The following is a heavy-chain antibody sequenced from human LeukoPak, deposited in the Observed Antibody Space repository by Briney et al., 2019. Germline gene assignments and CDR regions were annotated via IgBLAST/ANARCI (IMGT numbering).Heavy chain of an antibody. CDR1: AGSFTGYY. D-gene: IGHD3-10*01. J-gene: IGHJ4*02. V-gene: IGHV4-34*01. Sequence: PSETLSPTCAINAGSFTGYYWSWIPQSPGKELEWIGEIDHTGRTNYNPSLQSRVTMSTDTSKNHFSLRLTSMGAADSAVYCCAIGGYGPGSHYRFWGQGTLVTVSS. CDR3: AIGGYGPGSHYRF. CDR2: IDHTGRT.